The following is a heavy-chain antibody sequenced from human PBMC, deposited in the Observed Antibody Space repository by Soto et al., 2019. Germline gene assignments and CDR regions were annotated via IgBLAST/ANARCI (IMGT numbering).Heavy chain of an antibody. CDR2: ISYDGSNK. J-gene: IGHJ3*02. CDR3: AKDPGIVVVPAAMFGAFDI. CDR1: GFTFSSYG. D-gene: IGHD2-2*01. V-gene: IGHV3-30*18. Sequence: GGSLRLSCAASGFTFSSYGMHWVRQAPGKGLEWVAVISYDGSNKYYADSVKGRFAISRDNSKNTLYLQMNSLRAEDTAVYYCAKDPGIVVVPAAMFGAFDIRAQRTTVTVSS.